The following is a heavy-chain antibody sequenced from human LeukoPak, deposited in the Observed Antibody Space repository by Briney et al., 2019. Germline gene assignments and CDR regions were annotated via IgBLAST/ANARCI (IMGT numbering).Heavy chain of an antibody. D-gene: IGHD1-26*01. CDR3: AKGRGSGSYPTWDY. CDR2: ISGSGGST. Sequence: PSETLSLTCTISGGSISSYYWSWVRQAPGKGLEWVSAISGSGGSTYYADSVKGRFTISRDNSKNTLYLQMNSLRAEDTAVYYCAKGRGSGSYPTWDYWGQGTLVTVSS. J-gene: IGHJ4*02. CDR1: GGSISSYY. V-gene: IGHV3-23*01.